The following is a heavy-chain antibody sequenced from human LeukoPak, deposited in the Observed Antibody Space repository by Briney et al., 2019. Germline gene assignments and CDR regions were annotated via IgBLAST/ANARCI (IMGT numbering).Heavy chain of an antibody. CDR3: ARDLVDSGSPSPPGF. CDR1: GFTFSSYA. J-gene: IGHJ4*02. V-gene: IGHV3-23*01. CDR2: ISGSGGST. D-gene: IGHD1-26*01. Sequence: GGSLRLSCAASGFTFSSYAMNWVRQAPGKGLECVSGISGSGGSTYYADSVKGRFTISRDNAKNSLYLQMNSLRAEDTAMYYCARDLVDSGSPSPPGFWGQGTLVTVSS.